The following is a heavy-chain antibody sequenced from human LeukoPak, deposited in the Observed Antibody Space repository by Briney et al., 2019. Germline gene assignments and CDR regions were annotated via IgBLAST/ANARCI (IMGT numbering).Heavy chain of an antibody. J-gene: IGHJ4*02. CDR2: IMSSGTYI. D-gene: IGHD2-2*01. Sequence: GGSLRLSCAASGFTFSYYSVTWVRQAPGKGLEWVSAIMSSGTYIYYADSVKGRFTISRDNAKNSLYLQMNSLRAEDTAVYYCARLREVVIIPAAVDYWGQGTLVTVSS. CDR1: GFTFSYYS. CDR3: ARLREVVIIPAAVDY. V-gene: IGHV3-21*01.